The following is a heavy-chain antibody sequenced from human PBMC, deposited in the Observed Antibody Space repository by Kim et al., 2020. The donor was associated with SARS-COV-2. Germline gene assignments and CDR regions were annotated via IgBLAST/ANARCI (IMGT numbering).Heavy chain of an antibody. V-gene: IGHV3-30*04. CDR2: ISYDGSNK. D-gene: IGHD5-18*01. CDR3: ARSSKTWIQLWTPLDY. J-gene: IGHJ4*02. CDR1: GFTFSSYA. Sequence: GGSLRLSCAASGFTFSSYAMHWVRQAPGKGLEWVAVISYDGSNKYYVDSVKGRFTISRDNSKNTLYLQMNSLRAEDTAVYYCARSSKTWIQLWTPLDYWGQGTLVTVSS.